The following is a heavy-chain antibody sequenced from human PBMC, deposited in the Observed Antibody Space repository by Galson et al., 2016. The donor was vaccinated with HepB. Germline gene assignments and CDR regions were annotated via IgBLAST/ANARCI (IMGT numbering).Heavy chain of an antibody. CDR2: ISGSGATT. V-gene: IGHV3-23*01. CDR1: GFSFTNYA. J-gene: IGHJ4*02. D-gene: IGHD3-22*01. Sequence: SLRLSCAASGFSFTNYAMNWVRQAPGKGLEWVSSISGSGATTYYAGSVKGRFTISRDNSKNTLFLQINSLRADDTVVYFCAKGSDYYDSRSLNYWGQGTPVTVSS. CDR3: AKGSDYYDSRSLNY.